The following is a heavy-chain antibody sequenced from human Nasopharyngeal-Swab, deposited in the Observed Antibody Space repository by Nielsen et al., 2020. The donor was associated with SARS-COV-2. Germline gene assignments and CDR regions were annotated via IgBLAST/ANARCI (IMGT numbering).Heavy chain of an antibody. J-gene: IGHJ4*02. CDR3: ARDPGYGDYEIY. Sequence: GESLKISCAASGFTFSSYAMHWVRQAPGKGLEWVAVISYDGSNKYYADFVKGRFTISRDNSKNTLYLQMNSLRAEDTAVYYCARDPGYGDYEIYWGQGTLVTVSS. V-gene: IGHV3-30*04. CDR2: ISYDGSNK. D-gene: IGHD4-17*01. CDR1: GFTFSSYA.